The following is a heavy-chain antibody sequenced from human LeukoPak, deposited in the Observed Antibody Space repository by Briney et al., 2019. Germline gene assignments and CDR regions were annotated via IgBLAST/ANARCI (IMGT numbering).Heavy chain of an antibody. D-gene: IGHD5-18*01. J-gene: IGHJ4*02. V-gene: IGHV3-23*01. CDR2: ISGSGGST. Sequence: GGSLRLSCAATGFTFSSYAMSWVRQARGKGMEWVSAISGSGGSTYYADSVKGRFTISRDNSKNTLYLQMNSLRAEDTAVYYCAKVRYSYGYVRYWGQGTLVTVSS. CDR1: GFTFSSYA. CDR3: AKVRYSYGYVRY.